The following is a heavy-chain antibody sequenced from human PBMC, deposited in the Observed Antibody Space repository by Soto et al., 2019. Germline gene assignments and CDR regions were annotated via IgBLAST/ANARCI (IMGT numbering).Heavy chain of an antibody. CDR2: IHHSGGP. Sequence: PSETLSLTCAVYGGSFSAYYWTWIRQSPGKGLEWIGEIHHSGGPKYNPSLKSRVTISADTSKNQFSLELSSVTAVDTAVYYCASYGSGSYYNGYYFDYWGQGTLVTVS. D-gene: IGHD3-10*01. CDR3: ASYGSGSYYNGYYFDY. CDR1: GGSFSAYY. V-gene: IGHV4-34*01. J-gene: IGHJ4*02.